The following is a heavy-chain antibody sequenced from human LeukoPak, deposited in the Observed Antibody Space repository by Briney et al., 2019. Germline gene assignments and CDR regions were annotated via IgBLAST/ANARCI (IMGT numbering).Heavy chain of an antibody. CDR3: ARDSGWHSDY. Sequence: GGSLRLSCAASGFTFSSYSMHWVRQAPGKGLEWVAVMSYDGSNKYYAGSVKGRFTISRDNSKNTLYLQMNSLRAEDTAVYSCARDSGWHSDYWGQGTLVTVSS. D-gene: IGHD6-19*01. V-gene: IGHV3-30-3*01. J-gene: IGHJ4*02. CDR2: MSYDGSNK. CDR1: GFTFSSYS.